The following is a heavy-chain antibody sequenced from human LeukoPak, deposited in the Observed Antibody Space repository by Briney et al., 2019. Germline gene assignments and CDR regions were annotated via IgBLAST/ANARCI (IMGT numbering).Heavy chain of an antibody. CDR2: IYHSGST. CDR1: GYSISSGYY. Sequence: SETLSLTCTVSGYSISSGYYWGWIRQPPGKGLEWIGSIYHSGSTYYNPSLKSRVTISVDTSKNQFSLKLSSVTAADTAVYYCARDYSDFQNWFDPWGQGTLVTVSS. D-gene: IGHD1-26*01. V-gene: IGHV4-38-2*02. J-gene: IGHJ5*02. CDR3: ARDYSDFQNWFDP.